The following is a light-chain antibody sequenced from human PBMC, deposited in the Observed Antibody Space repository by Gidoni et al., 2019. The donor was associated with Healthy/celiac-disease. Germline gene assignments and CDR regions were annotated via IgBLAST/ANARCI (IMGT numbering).Light chain of an antibody. V-gene: IGLV2-14*01. CDR3: SSYTSSSTV. Sequence: QSALTQPASVSGSPGQSITISCTGTSSDVGGYNYVSWYQQHPGKAPKRMIYDVSNRPSGVSNRFSGSKSGNTVSLTISGLQAEDEADYYCSSYTSSSTVFGGGTKLTVL. CDR2: DVS. J-gene: IGLJ2*01. CDR1: SSDVGGYNY.